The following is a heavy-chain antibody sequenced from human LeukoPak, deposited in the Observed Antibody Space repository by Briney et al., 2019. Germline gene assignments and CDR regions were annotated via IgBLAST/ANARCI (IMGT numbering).Heavy chain of an antibody. D-gene: IGHD3-16*02. J-gene: IGHJ4*02. CDR3: ARLGFYDYVWGTYRRSRHGYYFDS. CDR1: GFTFRKFG. CDR2: IWYDGSNK. V-gene: IGHV3-33*01. Sequence: GGSLRLSCATSGFTFRKFGMHWVRQAPGKGLEWVAIIWYDGSNKYYVESVKGRFTISRDDAKNSVYLQMNSLRVEDTAVYFCARLGFYDYVWGTYRRSRHGYYFDSWGQGTLVTVSS.